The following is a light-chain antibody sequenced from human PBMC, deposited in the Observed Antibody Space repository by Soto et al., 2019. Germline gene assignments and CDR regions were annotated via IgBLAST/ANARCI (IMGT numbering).Light chain of an antibody. CDR3: SSYTSSSTPLWV. V-gene: IGLV2-8*01. CDR1: SSDVGGYDS. CDR2: DVD. J-gene: IGLJ3*02. Sequence: QSALTQPPSASGSPGQSVTISCSGTSSDVGGYDSVSWFQHHPGKVPKLIIFDVDKWPSGVPDRFSGFKSGNTASLTVSGLRAEDEADYYCSSYTSSSTPLWVFGGGTKLTVL.